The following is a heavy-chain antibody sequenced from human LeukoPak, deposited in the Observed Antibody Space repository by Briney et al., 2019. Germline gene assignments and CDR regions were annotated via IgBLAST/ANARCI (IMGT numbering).Heavy chain of an antibody. Sequence: GASVKVSCEASGYTFSSYGISWVRQVPGQGLEWMGWSSTYNDNTNYAQKLQGRVTMTTNTSTSTAYMELRRLRSDDTAVYYCAGGKMIRGIITNHYWGQGTLVTVSS. CDR2: SSTYNDNT. V-gene: IGHV1-18*01. J-gene: IGHJ4*02. CDR3: AGGKMIRGIITNHY. D-gene: IGHD3-10*01. CDR1: GYTFSSYG.